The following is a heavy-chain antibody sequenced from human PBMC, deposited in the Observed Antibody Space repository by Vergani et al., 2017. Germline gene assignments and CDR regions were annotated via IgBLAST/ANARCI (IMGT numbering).Heavy chain of an antibody. CDR2: IIPILGIA. J-gene: IGHJ6*02. Sequence: VQLLEPEGALVQPGGSLRLSCAASGFTFSSYTISWVRQAPGQGLEWMGRIIPILGIANYAQKFQGRVTITADKSTSTAYMELSSVRSEDTAVYYCARGYPRGYYYGMDVWGQGTTVTVSS. CDR3: ARGYPRGYYYGMDV. CDR1: GFTFSSYT. V-gene: IGHV1-69*04. D-gene: IGHD2-2*02.